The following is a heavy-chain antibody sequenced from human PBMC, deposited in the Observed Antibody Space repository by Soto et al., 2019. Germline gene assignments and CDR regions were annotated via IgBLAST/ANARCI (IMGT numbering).Heavy chain of an antibody. D-gene: IGHD5-12*01. CDR2: IYRGET. CDR3: ARSGSGYSGYFFDY. CDR1: GFTFSNYW. Sequence: GGSLRLSCVTSGFTFSNYWMHWVRQAPGKGLVWVSRIYRGETYYVDSVKGRFTISRDNAKNSLYLQMNSLRAEDTAVYYCARSGSGYSGYFFDYWGQGTLVTVSS. J-gene: IGHJ4*02. V-gene: IGHV3-74*01.